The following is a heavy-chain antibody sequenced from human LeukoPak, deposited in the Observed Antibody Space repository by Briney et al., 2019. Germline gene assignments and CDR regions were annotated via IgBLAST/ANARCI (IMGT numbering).Heavy chain of an antibody. CDR2: IYYSGST. CDR1: GGSISSYY. CDR3: ARVGYDRSGYYLRPFDY. J-gene: IGHJ4*02. D-gene: IGHD3-22*01. V-gene: IGHV4-59*08. Sequence: SETLSLTCTVSGGSISSYYWSWIRQPPGKGLEWIGYIYYSGSTNYNPSLKSRVTISVDTSKNQFSLKLSSVTAADTAVYYCARVGYDRSGYYLRPFDYWGQGTLVTVSS.